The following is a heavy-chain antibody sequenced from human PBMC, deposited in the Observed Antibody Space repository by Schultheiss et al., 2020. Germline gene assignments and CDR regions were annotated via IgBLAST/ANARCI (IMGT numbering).Heavy chain of an antibody. D-gene: IGHD3-9*01. Sequence: GGSLRLSCAASGFTFSSYDMFWVRQAPGKGLEWVAVIWFDGSNKYYADSVKGRATISRDDSNNTLSLQLNNVRAEDTAVYYCARDSLAHYDPVTGHIPAVFYYYSLDVWGHGTTVTVSS. CDR2: IWFDGSNK. J-gene: IGHJ6*02. V-gene: IGHV3-33*07. CDR3: ARDSLAHYDPVTGHIPAVFYYYSLDV. CDR1: GFTFSSYD.